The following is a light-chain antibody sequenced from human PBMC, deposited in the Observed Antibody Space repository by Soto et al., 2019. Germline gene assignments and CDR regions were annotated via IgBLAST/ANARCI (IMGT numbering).Light chain of an antibody. V-gene: IGKV1-39*01. J-gene: IGKJ4*01. Sequence: DIQMTQSPSSLSASVGDRVTITCRASQSISSYLNWYQQKPGKAHKLLIYAAYTLQSGVQSRFNGSVSGTDFTLSIRSLQPEDFATYYCQQTYRTPLTFGGGTKVDI. CDR1: QSISSY. CDR3: QQTYRTPLT. CDR2: AAY.